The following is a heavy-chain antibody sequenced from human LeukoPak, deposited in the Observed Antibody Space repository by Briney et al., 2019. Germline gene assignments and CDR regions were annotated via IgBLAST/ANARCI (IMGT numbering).Heavy chain of an antibody. CDR2: IYSGGGT. CDR3: ARASFWFDYSGYYFDF. D-gene: IGHD2-15*01. V-gene: IGHV3-66*01. CDR1: GFTVSSNY. J-gene: IGHJ4*02. Sequence: GGSLRLSCAASGFTVSSNYMSWVRQAPGKGLEWVSVIYSGGGTYYADSVKGRFTISRDNSKNTVYLQMNSLRAEDTAVYYCARASFWFDYSGYYFDFWGQGTLVTVSS.